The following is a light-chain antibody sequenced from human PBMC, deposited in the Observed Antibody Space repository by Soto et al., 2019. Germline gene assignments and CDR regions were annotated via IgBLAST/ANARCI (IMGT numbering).Light chain of an antibody. CDR1: RSNIGNNA. CDR2: NSN. Sequence: QSVLTQTPSASGTPGQTVTISCSGSRSNIGNNAVSWYQQFPGTAPKLLIYNSNQRPAGVPDRFSGSKSGTSASLAISGLPSEDESDYYCATWDDSLNARGVFGGGTKLTVL. CDR3: ATWDDSLNARGV. J-gene: IGLJ3*02. V-gene: IGLV1-44*01.